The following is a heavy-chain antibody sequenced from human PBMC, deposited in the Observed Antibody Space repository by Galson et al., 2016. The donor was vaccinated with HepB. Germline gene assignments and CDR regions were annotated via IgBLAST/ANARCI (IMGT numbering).Heavy chain of an antibody. Sequence: SVKVSCKASGYTFTEYFIHWARQAPGQGLEWMGWISPSTGGTNSAQKFQGRVTMTRDTSISTAYMELSRLRSDDSAVYYCARSRAFGYCTSTTCPSFAYWGQGTLVTVSS. CDR3: ARSRAFGYCTSTTCPSFAY. V-gene: IGHV1-2*02. CDR2: ISPSTGGT. CDR1: GYTFTEYF. D-gene: IGHD2-2*03. J-gene: IGHJ4*02.